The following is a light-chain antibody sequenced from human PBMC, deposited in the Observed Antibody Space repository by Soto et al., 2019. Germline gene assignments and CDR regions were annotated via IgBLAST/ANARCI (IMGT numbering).Light chain of an antibody. J-gene: IGKJ1*01. CDR3: QQYNAWPGT. CDR2: GAS. Sequence: IVLTQSPGTLSLSPWERATLSCRASQSVSSNLAWYQQKPGQAPRLLIYGASSRATGIADRFSGSGSGTDFTLTISRLEPEDFGTYYCQQYNAWPGTFGQGTKVDIK. V-gene: IGKV3-20*01. CDR1: QSVSSN.